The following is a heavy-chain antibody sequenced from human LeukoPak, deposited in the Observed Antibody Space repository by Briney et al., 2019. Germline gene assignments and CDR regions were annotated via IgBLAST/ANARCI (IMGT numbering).Heavy chain of an antibody. CDR3: AKVQTATAYFDY. CDR2: IRYDGRNK. D-gene: IGHD1-14*01. V-gene: IGHV3-30*02. J-gene: IGHJ4*02. Sequence: GGSLRLSCAAFGFTFSSYGMHWVRQAPGKGLEWVAFIRYDGRNKYYGDPVKGRFSISRDNSKNTLYLQMNSLRAEDTAVYYCAKVQTATAYFDYLVEGTLVTVCS. CDR1: GFTFSSYG.